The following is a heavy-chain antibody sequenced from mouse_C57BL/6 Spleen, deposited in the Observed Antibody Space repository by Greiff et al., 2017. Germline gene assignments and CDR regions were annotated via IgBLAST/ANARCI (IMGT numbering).Heavy chain of an antibody. CDR2: IDPNSGGT. D-gene: IGHD5-2*01. V-gene: IGHV1-72*01. CDR3: ARGEYPWYFDD. J-gene: IGHJ1*03. Sequence: QVQLQQSGAELVKPGASVKLSCKASGYTFTSYWMHWVKQRPGRGLGWIGRIDPNSGGTKYNEKFKGKATLTVNKTSSTAYMQLSSLTSEDSAVYCYARGEYPWYFDDWGTGTTVTVSS. CDR1: GYTFTSYW.